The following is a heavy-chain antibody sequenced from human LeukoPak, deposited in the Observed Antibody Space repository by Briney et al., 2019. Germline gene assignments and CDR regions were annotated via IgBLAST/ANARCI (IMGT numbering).Heavy chain of an antibody. V-gene: IGHV3-15*01. D-gene: IGHD2-21*02. Sequence: PGGSLRLSCEASGFTFSAYAMTWVRQAPGMGLEWVGRIKTKADGGTTDYAAPVKSRFTISRDDSSGTLYLLMNSLKTEDTAVYYCSTSLRGSDCCLDYWGQGTLVAVSS. CDR2: IKTKADGGTT. J-gene: IGHJ4*02. CDR3: STSLRGSDCCLDY. CDR1: GFTFSAYA.